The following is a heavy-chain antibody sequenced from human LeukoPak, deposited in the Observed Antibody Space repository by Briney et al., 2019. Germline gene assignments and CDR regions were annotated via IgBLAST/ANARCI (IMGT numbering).Heavy chain of an antibody. CDR1: GGSISSGSYY. D-gene: IGHD3-22*01. CDR2: IYTSGST. V-gene: IGHV4-61*02. Sequence: PSETLSLTCTVSGGSISSGSYYWSWIRQPAGKGLEWIGRIYTSGSTNYNPSLESRVTISVDASKTQFSLELDSVTAADTAVYYCARGLNSGYYYYFDYWGQGTLVTVSS. J-gene: IGHJ4*02. CDR3: ARGLNSGYYYYFDY.